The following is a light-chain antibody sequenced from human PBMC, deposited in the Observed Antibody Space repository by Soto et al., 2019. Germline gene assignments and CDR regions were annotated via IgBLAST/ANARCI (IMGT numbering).Light chain of an antibody. J-gene: IGLJ1*01. CDR3: CSYAVTATYV. V-gene: IGLV2-11*01. CDR2: DVA. Sequence: QSALTQPHSVSGSPGQSVTISCTGSSNDVGRYTYVSWYQQHPGKAPKLMIYDVAQRPSGVPDRFSGYKSGSTASLTISGLQAEDEADYYCCSYAVTATYVFGTGTKVTVL. CDR1: SNDVGRYTY.